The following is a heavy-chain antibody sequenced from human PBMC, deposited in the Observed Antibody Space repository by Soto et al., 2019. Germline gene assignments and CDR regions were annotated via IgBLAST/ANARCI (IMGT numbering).Heavy chain of an antibody. Sequence: SVKVSCKASGGTFSSYAISWVRQAPGQGLEWMGGIIPIFGTANYAQKFQGRVTITADESTSTAYMELSSLRSEDTAVYYCARDYDFWSGYYTLSYGMDVWGQGTTVTVSS. CDR3: ARDYDFWSGYYTLSYGMDV. CDR1: GGTFSSYA. D-gene: IGHD3-3*01. CDR2: IIPIFGTA. J-gene: IGHJ6*02. V-gene: IGHV1-69*13.